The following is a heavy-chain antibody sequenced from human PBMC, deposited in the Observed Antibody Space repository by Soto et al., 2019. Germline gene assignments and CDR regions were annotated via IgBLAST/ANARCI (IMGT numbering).Heavy chain of an antibody. CDR3: ARDRYSSSWYFDYFDY. D-gene: IGHD6-13*01. CDR2: ISAYNGNT. J-gene: IGHJ4*02. CDR1: GYTFTSYG. V-gene: IGHV1-18*01. Sequence: ASVKVSCKASGYTFTSYGISWVRQAPGQGLEWKGWISAYNGNTNYAQKHQGRVTMTTDTSSSTAYMELRSLRSDDTSVYYCARDRYSSSWYFDYFDYWGQGTLVTVSS.